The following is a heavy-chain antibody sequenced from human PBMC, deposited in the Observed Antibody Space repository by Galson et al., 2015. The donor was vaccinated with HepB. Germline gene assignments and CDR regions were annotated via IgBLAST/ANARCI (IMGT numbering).Heavy chain of an antibody. CDR2: ISGSGGST. CDR3: AKDLPPGIAAAGIRGGTAY. J-gene: IGHJ4*02. CDR1: GFTFSSYA. Sequence: SLRLSCAASGFTFSSYAMSWVRQAPGKGLEWVSAISGSGGSTYYADSVKGRFTISRDNSKNTLYLQMNSPRAEDTAVYYCAKDLPPGIAAAGIRGGTAYWGQGTLVTVSS. D-gene: IGHD6-13*01. V-gene: IGHV3-23*01.